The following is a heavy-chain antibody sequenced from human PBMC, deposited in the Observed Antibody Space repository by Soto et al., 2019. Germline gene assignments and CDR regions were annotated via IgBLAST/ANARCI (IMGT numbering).Heavy chain of an antibody. Sequence: PGGSLRLSCAASGFTFRSYSMNWVRQSPGKGLEWVSYISSSSSTTYYADSVKGRFTISRDNAKNSLYLQMNSLRDEDTAVYYCAKTPLWVGAELDYWGQGTLVTVSS. J-gene: IGHJ4*02. CDR2: ISSSSSTT. D-gene: IGHD1-26*01. V-gene: IGHV3-48*02. CDR1: GFTFRSYS. CDR3: AKTPLWVGAELDY.